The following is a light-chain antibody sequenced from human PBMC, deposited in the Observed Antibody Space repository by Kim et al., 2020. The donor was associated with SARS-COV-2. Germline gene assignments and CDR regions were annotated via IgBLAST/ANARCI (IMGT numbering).Light chain of an antibody. J-gene: IGKJ4*01. CDR3: QKYNSAPLT. CDR1: QGISNF. Sequence: DIQMTHSPFSLSASVGDRVTITCRASQGISNFLAWYQQKPGEVPKLLIYRASTLQSGVPSRFSGSGSGTEFTLTISSLQPEDVATYYCQKYNSAPLTFGGGTKLEI. CDR2: RAS. V-gene: IGKV1-27*01.